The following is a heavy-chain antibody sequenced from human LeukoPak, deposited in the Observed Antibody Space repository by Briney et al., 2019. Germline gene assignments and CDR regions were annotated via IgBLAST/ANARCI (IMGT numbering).Heavy chain of an antibody. Sequence: ASVKVSCKASGYTFTSYGISWVRQAPGQGLEWMGWISAYNGNTDYAQKLQGRVTMTRDTSTSTAYMELRSLRSDDTAVYYCARDQRDYHGSGSYTWDFDYWGQGTLVTVSS. CDR2: ISAYNGNT. CDR1: GYTFTSYG. CDR3: ARDQRDYHGSGSYTWDFDY. V-gene: IGHV1-18*01. D-gene: IGHD3-10*01. J-gene: IGHJ4*02.